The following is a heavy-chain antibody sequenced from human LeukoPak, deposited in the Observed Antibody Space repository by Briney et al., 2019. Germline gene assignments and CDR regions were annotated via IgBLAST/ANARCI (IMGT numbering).Heavy chain of an antibody. Sequence: PSETLSLTCTVSGGSISSSSYYWGWIRQPPGKGLEWIGSIYYSGSTYYNPSLKSRVTISVDTSKNQFSLKLSSVTAADTAVYYCARGDYYDSSASGNWFDPWGQGTLVTVSS. J-gene: IGHJ5*02. CDR2: IYYSGST. V-gene: IGHV4-39*07. CDR3: ARGDYYDSSASGNWFDP. CDR1: GGSISSSSYY. D-gene: IGHD3-22*01.